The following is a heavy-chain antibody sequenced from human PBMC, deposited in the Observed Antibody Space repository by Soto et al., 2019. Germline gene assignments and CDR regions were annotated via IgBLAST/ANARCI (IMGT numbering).Heavy chain of an antibody. CDR2: IDPGDTYA. CDR1: GYTFTTFW. D-gene: IGHD2-2*01. Sequence: ESLKISCTGFGYTFTTFWISWVRQMSGKGLEWMGRIDPGDTYATYSPAFQGHVTISADKATSTAYLQWSSLKASDTAMYFCARIYCTTTTCDSWFDPWGQGTLVTVSS. V-gene: IGHV5-10-1*01. J-gene: IGHJ5*02. CDR3: ARIYCTTTTCDSWFDP.